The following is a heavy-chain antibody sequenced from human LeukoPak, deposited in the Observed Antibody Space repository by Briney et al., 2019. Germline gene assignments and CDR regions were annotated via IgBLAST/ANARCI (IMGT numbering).Heavy chain of an antibody. CDR2: LFYPGRT. D-gene: IGHD3-3*01. J-gene: IGHJ5*02. CDR1: GDSVTSSLSY. CDR3: ARLNTRLTILA. Sequence: SETLSLTCAVSGDSVTSSLSYWGWIRQSPGKGLEGVGCLFYPGRTYSNPSLKTRVTIPVDPSKNHFSLNLTSVTAADTAVYYCARLNTRLTILAWGQGTLVTVSS. V-gene: IGHV4-39*02.